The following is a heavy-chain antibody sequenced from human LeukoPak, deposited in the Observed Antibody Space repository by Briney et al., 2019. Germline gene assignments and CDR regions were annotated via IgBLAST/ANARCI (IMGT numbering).Heavy chain of an antibody. D-gene: IGHD1/OR15-1a*01. CDR3: TSDRNTGDY. J-gene: IGHJ4*02. Sequence: PGGSLRLSCAASGFIFSGSAMHWVRQASGKGLEWVGHIRSKAYSFATAYAASVKGRFTISRDDSKNTAYLQLNSLKTEDTAVYYCTSDRNTGDYWGQGTLVTVSS. CDR1: GFIFSGSA. CDR2: IRSKAYSFAT. V-gene: IGHV3-73*01.